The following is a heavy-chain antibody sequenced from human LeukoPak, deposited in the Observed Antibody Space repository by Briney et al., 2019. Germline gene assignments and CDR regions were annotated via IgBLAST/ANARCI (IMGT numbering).Heavy chain of an antibody. CDR3: ARVRETSSGYYPFDY. J-gene: IGHJ4*02. V-gene: IGHV1-2*02. Sequence: ASVKVSCKASGYTFTGYYMHWVRQAPGQGLEWMGWINPKSGDTNYAQNFQGRVTMTRGTSISTAYMELSRLTSDDTAVYYCARVRETSSGYYPFDYWGQGTLVTVSS. CDR2: INPKSGDT. D-gene: IGHD3-22*01. CDR1: GYTFTGYY.